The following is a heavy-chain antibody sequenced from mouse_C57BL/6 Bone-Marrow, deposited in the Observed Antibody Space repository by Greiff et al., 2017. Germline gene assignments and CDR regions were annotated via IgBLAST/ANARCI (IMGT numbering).Heavy chain of an antibody. CDR2: IYPGDGDT. CDR3: ARWGYGSLVLFDY. V-gene: IGHV1-80*01. CDR1: GYAFSSYW. D-gene: IGHD1-1*01. Sequence: VQLQQSGAELVKPGASVKISCKASGYAFSSYWMNWVKQRPGKGLEWIGQIYPGDGDTNYNGKFKGKATLTADKSSSTAYMQLSSLTSEDSAVYFCARWGYGSLVLFDYWGQGTTLTVSS. J-gene: IGHJ2*01.